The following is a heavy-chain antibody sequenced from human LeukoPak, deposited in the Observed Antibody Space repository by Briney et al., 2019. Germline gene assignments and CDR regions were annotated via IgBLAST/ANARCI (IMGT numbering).Heavy chain of an antibody. CDR3: ARTTGLHYYDSSLFDY. V-gene: IGHV4-31*03. CDR2: IYYSGST. Sequence: SETLSLTCTVSGGSNSSGGYYWSWIRQHPGKGLEWIGYIYYSGSTYYNPSLKSRVTISVDTSKNQFSLKLSSVTAADTAVYYCARTTGLHYYDSSLFDYWGQGTLVTVSS. J-gene: IGHJ4*02. CDR1: GGSNSSGGYY. D-gene: IGHD3-22*01.